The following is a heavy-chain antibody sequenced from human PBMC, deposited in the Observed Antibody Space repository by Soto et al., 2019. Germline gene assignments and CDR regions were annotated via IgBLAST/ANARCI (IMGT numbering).Heavy chain of an antibody. CDR2: ISYDGSNK. D-gene: IGHD4-17*01. V-gene: IGHV3-30-3*01. CDR1: GFTFGSYA. J-gene: IGHJ4*02. CDR3: ARDGDGDYVFDY. Sequence: QVQLVESGGGVVQPGRSLRLSCAASGFTFGSYAMHWVRQAPGKGLEWVAVISYDGSNKYYADSVKGRFTISRDNSKNTLYLQMNSLRAEDTAVYYCARDGDGDYVFDYWGQGTLVTVSS.